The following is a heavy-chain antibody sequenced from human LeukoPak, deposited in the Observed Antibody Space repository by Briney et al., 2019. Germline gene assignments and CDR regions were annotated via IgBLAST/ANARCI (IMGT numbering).Heavy chain of an antibody. CDR2: ISLAGRT. J-gene: IGHJ4*02. Sequence: PSGTLSLTCGVSGGSITTTNYWSWVRQPPGGGLVGIGEISLAGRTRYNPSLKSRVNISIDESKNHLYLNLASVTAADTAVYYFSRESGPFCPFGHWGQGTLVAVTS. CDR3: SRESGPFCPFGH. CDR1: GGSITTTNY. V-gene: IGHV4-4*02. D-gene: IGHD1-26*01.